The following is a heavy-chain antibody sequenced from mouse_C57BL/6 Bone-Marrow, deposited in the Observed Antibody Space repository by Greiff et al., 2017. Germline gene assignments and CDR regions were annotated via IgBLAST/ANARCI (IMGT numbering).Heavy chain of an antibody. Sequence: EVQVVESGPGLVKPSQSLSLTCSVTGYSITSGYYWNWIRQFPGNKLEWMGYISYDGSNNYNPSLKNRISITRDTSKNQFFLKLNSVTTEDTATYYCARDLYYYGSDAMDYWGQGTSVTVSS. V-gene: IGHV3-6*01. CDR3: ARDLYYYGSDAMDY. J-gene: IGHJ4*01. D-gene: IGHD1-1*01. CDR1: GYSITSGYY. CDR2: ISYDGSN.